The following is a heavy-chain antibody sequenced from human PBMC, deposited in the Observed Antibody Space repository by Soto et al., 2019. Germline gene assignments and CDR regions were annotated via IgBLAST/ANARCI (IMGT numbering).Heavy chain of an antibody. D-gene: IGHD2-2*01. CDR1: GDSISGYY. J-gene: IGHJ2*01. CDR2: FYYSGST. Sequence: QVQLQESGPGLVKPSETLSLTCTVSGDSISGYYWSWIRQPPGKGLYWIGYFYYSGSTNYNPSLKSRVTISVDTSKNQFSLKLSSVTAADTAVYYCARSALPAARYWYFDRWGRGTLVTVSS. CDR3: ARSALPAARYWYFDR. V-gene: IGHV4-59*01.